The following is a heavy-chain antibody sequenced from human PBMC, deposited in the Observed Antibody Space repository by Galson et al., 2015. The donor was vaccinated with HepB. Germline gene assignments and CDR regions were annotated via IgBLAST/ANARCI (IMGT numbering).Heavy chain of an antibody. D-gene: IGHD6-19*01. V-gene: IGHV3-15*01. CDR2: IKSKTDGGTM. J-gene: IGHJ4*02. CDR3: TKDRSSGSNYFDY. Sequence: SLRLSCAASGFTFSDAWMSWVRQAPGKGLEWVGRIKSKTDGGTMDYAAPVKGRFTILRDDSKNTLYLQMNSLKTEDTAVYYCTKDRSSGSNYFDYWGQGTLVTVSS. CDR1: GFTFSDAW.